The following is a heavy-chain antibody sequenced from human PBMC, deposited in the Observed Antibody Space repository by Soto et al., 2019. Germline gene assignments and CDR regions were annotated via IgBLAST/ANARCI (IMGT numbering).Heavy chain of an antibody. D-gene: IGHD3-16*01. J-gene: IGHJ4*02. CDR2: TSYDGNNK. CDR3: ARWGTTGGFDL. CDR1: GFRFKSFV. Sequence: QVQLVESWGGVVQPGTSLRLSCAASGFRFKSFVMHWVRQATGKGLEWVAFTSYDGNNKDYGDSVKGRFTVSRDNSQNTLHLQMDFLRPEDTALYYCARWGTTGGFDLWGQGTLVSVSS. V-gene: IGHV3-30*19.